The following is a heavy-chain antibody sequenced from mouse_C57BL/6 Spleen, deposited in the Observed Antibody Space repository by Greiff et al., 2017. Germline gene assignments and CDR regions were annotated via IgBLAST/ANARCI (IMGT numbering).Heavy chain of an antibody. Sequence: VQLQQSGPELVKPGASVKISCKASGYTFTDYYMNWVKQSHGKSLEWIGDINPNNGGTSYNQKFKGKATLTVDKSSSTAYMELRSLTSEDSAVYYCARDYYYAMDYWGRGTSVTVSS. CDR2: INPNNGGT. CDR3: ARDYYYAMDY. V-gene: IGHV1-26*01. CDR1: GYTFTDYY. J-gene: IGHJ4*01.